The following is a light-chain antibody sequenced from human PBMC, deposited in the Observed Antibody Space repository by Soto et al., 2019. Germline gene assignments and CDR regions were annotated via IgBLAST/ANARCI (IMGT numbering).Light chain of an antibody. V-gene: IGKV1-5*01. CDR3: QQYNSYSLT. CDR2: DAY. CDR1: QIISSR. Sequence: DIQMTHSPSILSASVGDRVTITCRASQIISSRLAWYQQKPGKAPKLLIYDAYNLESGVPSRFSGSGSGTEFTLTISSLQPDDFATYYCQQYNSYSLTFGGGTKV. J-gene: IGKJ4*01.